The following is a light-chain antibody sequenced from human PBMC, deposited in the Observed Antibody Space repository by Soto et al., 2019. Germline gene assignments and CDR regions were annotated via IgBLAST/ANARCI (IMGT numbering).Light chain of an antibody. CDR2: ANN. V-gene: IGLV1-40*01. J-gene: IGLJ2*01. CDR1: NSSIGAGYD. Sequence: QTVVTQPPSVSGAPGQRVTISCTGSNSSIGAGYDVHWYQQLPGTAPKLLIYANNIRPSGVPDRLSGSKSGASASLAITGLQAEDEADYYCQSYDISLSASVFGGGTKLTVL. CDR3: QSYDISLSASV.